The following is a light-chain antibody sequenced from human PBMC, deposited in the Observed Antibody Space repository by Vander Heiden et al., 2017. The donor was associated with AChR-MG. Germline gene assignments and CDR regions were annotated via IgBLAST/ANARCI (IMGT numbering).Light chain of an antibody. J-gene: IGKJ5*01. CDR2: EAS. CDR3: QYYNSYPII. V-gene: IGKV1-5*03. CDR1: QNIHYW. Sequence: DIQMTQSPSTLSASVGDRLTITCRASQNIHYWLAWYQQKPGKAPNLLTYEASSLESGVPSRFSGSGSGTEFTLTISSLQADDVATYYCQYYNSYPIIFGQGTRLEIK.